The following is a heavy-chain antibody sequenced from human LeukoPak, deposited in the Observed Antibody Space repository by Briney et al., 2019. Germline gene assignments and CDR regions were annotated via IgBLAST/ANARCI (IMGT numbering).Heavy chain of an antibody. CDR3: ARGPGTYYDFWSGLNWFDP. CDR2: INPNSGGT. D-gene: IGHD3-3*01. V-gene: IGHV1-2*02. CDR1: GYTFTGYY. Sequence: ASVKVSCKASGYTFTGYYMHWVRQAPGQGLEWMGWINPNSGGTNYAQKFQGRVTMTRDTSISTAYMELSRLRSDDTAVYYCARGPGTYYDFWSGLNWFDPWGQGTLVTVSS. J-gene: IGHJ5*02.